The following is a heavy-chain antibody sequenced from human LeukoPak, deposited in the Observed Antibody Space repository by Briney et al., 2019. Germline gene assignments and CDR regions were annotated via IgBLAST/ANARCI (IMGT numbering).Heavy chain of an antibody. J-gene: IGHJ4*02. V-gene: IGHV4-59*01. CDR1: GGSISSYY. D-gene: IGHD1-26*01. CDR2: IYYSGST. Sequence: SKTLSLTCTVSGGSISSYYWSWIRQPPTKGLEWIGYIYYSGSTNYNPSLKSRVTISVDTSKNQFSLKLSSVTAADTAVYYCCLSMKWGHFDYWVQGSLVTVSS. CDR3: CLSMKWGHFDY.